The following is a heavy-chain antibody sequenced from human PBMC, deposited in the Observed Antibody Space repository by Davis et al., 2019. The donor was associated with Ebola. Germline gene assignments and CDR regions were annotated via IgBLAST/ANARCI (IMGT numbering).Heavy chain of an antibody. Sequence: GESLKISCAASGFSFSSCSMNWVRQAPGKGLEWISYISTSGNSMYYADSVKGRFTISRDNAKNSLYLQMNDLTDEDTAVYYCSRSSWDCWGQGTLVTVSS. D-gene: IGHD6-6*01. CDR2: ISTSGNSM. CDR1: GFSFSSCS. J-gene: IGHJ4*02. CDR3: SRSSWDC. V-gene: IGHV3-48*02.